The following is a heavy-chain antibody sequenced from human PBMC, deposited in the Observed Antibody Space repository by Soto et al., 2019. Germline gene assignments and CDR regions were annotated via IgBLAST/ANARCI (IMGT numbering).Heavy chain of an antibody. D-gene: IGHD3-22*01. V-gene: IGHV3-33*01. J-gene: IGHJ5*02. Sequence: QVQLVESGGSVVQPGRSLRLSCAASGFTFSSYGMHWVRQAPGKGLEWVGVIWYDGSNKYYADSVKGRSTISRDNSKNTLYLQMDRLRAEESAVYYCARDGPYYYESSGTYNWFDPWGQGTLVTFSS. CDR2: IWYDGSNK. CDR1: GFTFSSYG. CDR3: ARDGPYYYESSGTYNWFDP.